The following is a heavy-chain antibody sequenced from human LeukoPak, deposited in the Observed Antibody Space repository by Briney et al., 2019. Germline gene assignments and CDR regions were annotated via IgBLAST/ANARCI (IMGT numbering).Heavy chain of an antibody. CDR2: ISAYNGNT. D-gene: IGHD3-10*01. J-gene: IGHJ5*02. Sequence: ASVKVSCKASGYTFTGYYMHWVRQAPGQGLEWMGWISAYNGNTNYAQKLQGRVTMTTDTSTSTAYMELRSLRSDDTAVYYCARDQLYGSGSYGFDPWGQGTLVTVSS. CDR1: GYTFTGYY. V-gene: IGHV1-18*04. CDR3: ARDQLYGSGSYGFDP.